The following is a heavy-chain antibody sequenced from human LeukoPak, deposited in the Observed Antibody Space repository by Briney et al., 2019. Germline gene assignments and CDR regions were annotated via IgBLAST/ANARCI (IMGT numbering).Heavy chain of an antibody. CDR2: INHSGRT. D-gene: IGHD5-18*01. CDR3: ARGRGYNAFDI. CDR1: GGSISSGDYY. V-gene: IGHV4-30-4*08. J-gene: IGHJ3*02. Sequence: SQTLSLTCTVSGGSISSGDYYWSWIRQPPGKGLEWIGEINHSGRTNYNPSLKSRVTISVDTSKNQFSLKLSSVTAADTAVCYCARGRGYNAFDIWGQGTMVTVSS.